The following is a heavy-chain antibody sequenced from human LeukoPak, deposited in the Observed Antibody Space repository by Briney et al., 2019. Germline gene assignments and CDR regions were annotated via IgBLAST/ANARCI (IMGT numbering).Heavy chain of an antibody. J-gene: IGHJ4*02. D-gene: IGHD3-16*01. Sequence: PGGSLRLSCAASGFTFSSYAMNWVRQAPGKGLEWVSAISDSGGYTYYADSVKGRFTISRDNARNSLYLQMNTLRADDTAVYYCARDGFGTGSNWGQGTLVTVSS. V-gene: IGHV3-23*01. CDR2: ISDSGGYT. CDR3: ARDGFGTGSN. CDR1: GFTFSSYA.